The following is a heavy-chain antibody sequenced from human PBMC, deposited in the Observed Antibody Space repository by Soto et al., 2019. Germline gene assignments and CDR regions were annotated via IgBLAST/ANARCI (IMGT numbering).Heavy chain of an antibody. D-gene: IGHD5-12*01. Sequence: QVQLQESGPGLVKPSETLSLTCTVSGGSISSYYWSWIRQPPGKGLEWIGYIYYSGSTNYNPSLKSRFTISVDTSKNQFSLRLSSVTAADTAVYYCARGKEYSGYDEGFDYWGQGTLDTVSS. CDR3: ARGKEYSGYDEGFDY. J-gene: IGHJ4*02. V-gene: IGHV4-59*01. CDR2: IYYSGST. CDR1: GGSISSYY.